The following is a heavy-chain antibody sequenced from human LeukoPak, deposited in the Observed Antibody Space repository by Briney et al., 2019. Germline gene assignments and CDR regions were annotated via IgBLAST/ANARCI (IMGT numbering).Heavy chain of an antibody. Sequence: EGSLRLSCAASGFTFSSYWMHWVRQAPGKGLVWVSRINSDGSSTSYADSVKGRFTISRDNAKNTLYLQMNSLRAEDTAVYYCARVREGSSPPDYGMDVWGQGTTVTVSS. CDR2: INSDGSST. J-gene: IGHJ6*02. D-gene: IGHD6-13*01. V-gene: IGHV3-74*01. CDR3: ARVREGSSPPDYGMDV. CDR1: GFTFSSYW.